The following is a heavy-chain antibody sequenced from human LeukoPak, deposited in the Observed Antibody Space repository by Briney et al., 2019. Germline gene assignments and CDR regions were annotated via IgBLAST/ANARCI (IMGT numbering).Heavy chain of an antibody. CDR3: AREIAVVPAARGVGNY. CDR1: GYTFTGYY. CDR2: INPNSGGT. J-gene: IGHJ4*02. V-gene: IGHV1-2*02. D-gene: IGHD2-2*01. Sequence: ASVKVSCKASGYTFTGYYMHWVRQAPGQGLEWMGWINPNSGGTNYAQKFQGRVTMTRDTSISTAYMELSRLRSDDTAVYYCAREIAVVPAARGVGNYWGQGTLVTVSS.